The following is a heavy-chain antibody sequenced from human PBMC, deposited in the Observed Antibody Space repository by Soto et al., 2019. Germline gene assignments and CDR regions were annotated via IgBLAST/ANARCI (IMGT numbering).Heavy chain of an antibody. CDR1: GGSFSGYY. CDR2: IDHSGST. J-gene: IGHJ4*02. D-gene: IGHD3-3*01. CDR3: GRRLRFLEWLLWVD. V-gene: IGHV4-34*01. Sequence: QVQLHQWGAGLLKPSETLSLTCAVYGGSFSGYYCSWIRQPPGKGQEWIGEIDHSGSTNYNPSLKGRVTISVDTSTSQCSVKLSSVTAADPAVYYCGRRLRFLEWLLWVDWGQGTLVTVSS.